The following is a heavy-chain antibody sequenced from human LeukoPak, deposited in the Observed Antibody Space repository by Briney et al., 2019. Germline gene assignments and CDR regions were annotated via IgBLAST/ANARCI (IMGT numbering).Heavy chain of an antibody. CDR1: GGSFSGYY. V-gene: IGHV4-34*01. J-gene: IGHJ4*02. Sequence: SETLSLTCAVYGGSFSGYYWSWIRQPPGKGLEWIGEITHSGSTNYNPSLKSRVTISVDTSKNQFSLKLSSVTAADTAVYYCARGPVYWGQGTLVTVSS. CDR2: ITHSGST. CDR3: ARGPVY.